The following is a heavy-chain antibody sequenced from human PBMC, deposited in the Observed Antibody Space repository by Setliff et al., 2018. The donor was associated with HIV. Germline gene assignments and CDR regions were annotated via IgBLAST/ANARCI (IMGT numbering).Heavy chain of an antibody. CDR3: ARDYFGSLDY. J-gene: IGHJ4*02. D-gene: IGHD3-10*01. CDR1: GGSISSGGYY. V-gene: IGHV4-31*01. CDR2: IYYSGST. Sequence: PSETLSLTCTVSGGSISSGGYYWSWIRQHPGKGLEWIGYIYYSGSTYYNPSLKSLVTISVDTSKNQFSLKLSSVTAADTAVYYCARDYFGSLDYWGQGTLVTVSS.